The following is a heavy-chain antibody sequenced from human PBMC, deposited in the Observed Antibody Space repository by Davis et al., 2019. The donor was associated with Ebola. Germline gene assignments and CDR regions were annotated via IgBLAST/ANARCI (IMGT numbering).Heavy chain of an antibody. CDR1: GGSISSYY. Sequence: PSETLSLTCTVSGGSISSYYWSWIRQPAGKGLEWIGRIYTSGSTNYNPSLKSRVTMSVDTSKNQFSLKLSSVTAADTAVYYCASGPPASVHYGMDVWGQGTTVTVSS. CDR2: IYTSGST. V-gene: IGHV4-4*07. D-gene: IGHD3/OR15-3a*01. CDR3: ASGPPASVHYGMDV. J-gene: IGHJ6*02.